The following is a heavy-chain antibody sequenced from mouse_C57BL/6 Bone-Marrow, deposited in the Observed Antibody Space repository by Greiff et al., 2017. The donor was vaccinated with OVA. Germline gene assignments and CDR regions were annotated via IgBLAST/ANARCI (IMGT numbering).Heavy chain of an antibody. CDR1: GYTFTDYN. CDR2: INPNNGGT. V-gene: IGHV1-18*01. Sequence: EVQLQQSGPELVKPGASVKIPCKASGYTFTDYNMDWVKQSHGKSLEWIGDINPNNGGTIYNQKVQGKATLTVDKSSSTAYMELRSLTSEDTAVYYCARKSYYVSSYDAMDYWGQGTSVTVSS. D-gene: IGHD1-1*01. J-gene: IGHJ4*01. CDR3: ARKSYYVSSYDAMDY.